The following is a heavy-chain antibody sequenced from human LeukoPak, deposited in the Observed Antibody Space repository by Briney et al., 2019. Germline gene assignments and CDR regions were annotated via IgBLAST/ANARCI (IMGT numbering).Heavy chain of an antibody. J-gene: IGHJ4*01. V-gene: IGHV4-59*08. CDR3: ARQEGAY. CDR1: GDSISSYF. Sequence: NTSETLSLTCTVSGDSISSYFWSWIRQPPGKGLEWIGYIYYSGSTNYNPSLKSRVTMSLDTSKNQFSLKLSSVTAADTAVYYCARQEGAYWGHGTLVTVSS. CDR2: IYYSGST.